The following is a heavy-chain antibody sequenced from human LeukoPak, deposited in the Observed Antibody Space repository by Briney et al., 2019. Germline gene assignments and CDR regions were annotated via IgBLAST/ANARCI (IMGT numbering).Heavy chain of an antibody. J-gene: IGHJ4*02. CDR2: ISAYNGNT. CDR3: ARQLGYCSGGSCYSRREVNY. Sequence: ASVKVSCKASGYTFTSYGISWVRQAPGQGLEWMGWISAYNGNTNYAQKLQGRVTMTTDTSTSTAYMELRSLRSDDTAVYYCARQLGYCSGGSCYSRREVNYWGQGTLVTVSS. CDR1: GYTFTSYG. V-gene: IGHV1-18*01. D-gene: IGHD2-15*01.